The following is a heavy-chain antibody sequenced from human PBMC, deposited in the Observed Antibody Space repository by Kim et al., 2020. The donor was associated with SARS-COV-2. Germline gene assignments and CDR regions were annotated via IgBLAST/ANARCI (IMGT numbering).Heavy chain of an antibody. J-gene: IGHJ3*02. CDR3: ARAPAPDGRSDAFDI. D-gene: IGHD2-8*01. CDR1: GGSISSSSYY. CDR2: IYYSGST. Sequence: SETLSLTCTVSGGSISSSSYYWGWIRQPPGKGLEWIGSIYYSGSTYYNPSLKSRVTISVDTSKNQFSLKLSSVTAADTAVYYCARAPAPDGRSDAFDIWGQGTMVTVSS. V-gene: IGHV4-39*01.